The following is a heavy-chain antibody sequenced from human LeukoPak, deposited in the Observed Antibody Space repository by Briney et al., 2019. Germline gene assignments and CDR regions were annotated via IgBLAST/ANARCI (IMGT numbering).Heavy chain of an antibody. V-gene: IGHV3-48*01. Sequence: GGSLRLSCATSGFIFSTYNMNWVRQAPGKGLEWVSYTSLSSTAIYYADSVKGRFTISRDNSKNTLYLQMNSLRAEDTAVYYCARSGGKVAPVDYWGQGTLVTVSS. CDR3: ARSGGKVAPVDY. CDR2: TSLSSTAI. D-gene: IGHD4-23*01. J-gene: IGHJ4*02. CDR1: GFIFSTYN.